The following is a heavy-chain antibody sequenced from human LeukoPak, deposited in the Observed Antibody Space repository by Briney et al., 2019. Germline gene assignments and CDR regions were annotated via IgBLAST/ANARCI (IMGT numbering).Heavy chain of an antibody. CDR3: AKGSFGSGSYFVDY. CDR1: GLTVSSDY. CDR2: ISWNSSSI. D-gene: IGHD3-10*01. J-gene: IGHJ4*02. V-gene: IGHV3-9*01. Sequence: GGSLRLSCAASGLTVSSDYMNWVRQAPGKGLEWVSGISWNSSSIGYADSVKGRFTISRYNAKNSLYLQMNSLRAEDTALYYCAKGSFGSGSYFVDYWGQGTLVTVSS.